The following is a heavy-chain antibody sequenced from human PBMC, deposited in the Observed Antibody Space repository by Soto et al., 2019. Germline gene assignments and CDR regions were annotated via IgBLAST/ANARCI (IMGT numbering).Heavy chain of an antibody. CDR3: ASGEYSYAAWFDP. J-gene: IGHJ5*02. D-gene: IGHD5-18*01. V-gene: IGHV4-59*01. CDR1: GGSISSYY. Sequence: QVQLQESGPGLVKPSETLSLTCTVSGGSISSYYWNWIRQPPGKGLEWIGYIFYTGSTNYNPSLKSRVTISLDTSKNQFHLKLSSVTAADTAVYYCASGEYSYAAWFDPWGQGTLVTVSS. CDR2: IFYTGST.